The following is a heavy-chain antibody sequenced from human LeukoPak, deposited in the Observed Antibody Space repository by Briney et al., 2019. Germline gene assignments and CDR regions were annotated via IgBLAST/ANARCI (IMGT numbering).Heavy chain of an antibody. CDR3: AREYFDS. J-gene: IGHJ4*02. CDR1: GFSFNNYD. V-gene: IGHV3-21*01. CDR2: ISSSSTYI. Sequence: GGSLRLSCVASGFSFNNYDMNWVRQAPGRGPEWVSSISSSSTYIYYADSVKGRFTISRDNAKNSLYLQMNSLRAEDTAVYYCAREYFDSWGQGTLVTVSS.